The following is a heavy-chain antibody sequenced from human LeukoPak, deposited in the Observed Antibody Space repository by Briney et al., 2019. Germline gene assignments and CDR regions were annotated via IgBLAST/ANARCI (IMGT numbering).Heavy chain of an antibody. Sequence: PGGSLRLSCAASGFTVSSNYMSWVRQAPGKGLEWVSVIYSGGSTDYADSVEGRFTISRDNSKNTLFLQMNSLRAEDTAVYYCATRYSSGWPTLDCWGQGTLVTVSS. J-gene: IGHJ4*02. D-gene: IGHD6-19*01. CDR2: IYSGGST. V-gene: IGHV3-53*01. CDR3: ATRYSSGWPTLDC. CDR1: GFTVSSNY.